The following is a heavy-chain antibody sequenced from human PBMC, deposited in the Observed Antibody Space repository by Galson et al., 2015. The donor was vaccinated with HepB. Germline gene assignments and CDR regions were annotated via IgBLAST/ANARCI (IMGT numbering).Heavy chain of an antibody. CDR2: ISYDGSNK. Sequence: SLRLSCAASGFTFSSYAMHWVRQAPGKGLEWVAVISYDGSNKYYADSVKGRFTISRDNSKNTLYLQMSSLRAEDTAVYYCASAPEGGATTGASFDYWGQGTLVTVSS. J-gene: IGHJ4*02. D-gene: IGHD1-26*01. CDR3: ASAPEGGATTGASFDY. V-gene: IGHV3-30-3*01. CDR1: GFTFSSYA.